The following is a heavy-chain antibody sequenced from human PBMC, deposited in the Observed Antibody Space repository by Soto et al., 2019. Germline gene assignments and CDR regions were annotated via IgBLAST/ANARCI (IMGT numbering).Heavy chain of an antibody. D-gene: IGHD1-26*01. CDR2: MYYSGST. Sequence: QLQLQESGPGLVKPSETLSLTCTVSGGSISSSNYHWGWIRQPPGKGLEWIGSMYYSGSTYYNPSXRLXVTISVDTSKNQFSLKLTSVTAADTAVSHCARHVGNSPPGSWGQGTLVTVSS. V-gene: IGHV4-39*01. J-gene: IGHJ4*02. CDR3: ARHVGNSPPGS. CDR1: GGSISSSNYH.